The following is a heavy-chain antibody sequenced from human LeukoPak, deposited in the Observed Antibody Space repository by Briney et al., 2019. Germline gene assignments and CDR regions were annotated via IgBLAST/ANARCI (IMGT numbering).Heavy chain of an antibody. V-gene: IGHV1-24*01. CDR2: FDPEDGET. CDR1: GYTLTELS. J-gene: IGHJ3*02. D-gene: IGHD5-24*01. CDR3: ATTGITSSRDGYVGAFDI. Sequence: ASVTVSCTVSGYTLTELSMHWVRQAPGKGLEWMGGFDPEDGETTYAQKFQGRVTMTEDTSTDTAYMELSSLRSEDTAVYYCATTGITSSRDGYVGAFDIWGQGTMVTVSS.